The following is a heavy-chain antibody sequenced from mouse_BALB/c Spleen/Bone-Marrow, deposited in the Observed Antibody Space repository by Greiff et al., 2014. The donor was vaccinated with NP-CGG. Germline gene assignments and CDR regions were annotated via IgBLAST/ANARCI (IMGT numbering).Heavy chain of an antibody. V-gene: IGHV1S130*01. Sequence: QVQLQQSGSVLVRPGASVKLSCKASGYTFTNSWIHWAKQRPGQGLEWIGEIHPNSGNTNFNEKFKVKATLTVDTSSSTAYVDLSSLIAEDSAVYYCARHHRYAYYFDYWGQGTTLTVSS. CDR1: GYTFTNSW. J-gene: IGHJ2*01. CDR2: IHPNSGNT. D-gene: IGHD2-14*01. CDR3: ARHHRYAYYFDY.